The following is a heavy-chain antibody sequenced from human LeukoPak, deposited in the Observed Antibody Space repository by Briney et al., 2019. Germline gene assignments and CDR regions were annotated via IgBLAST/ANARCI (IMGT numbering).Heavy chain of an antibody. CDR1: GYIFTNYG. D-gene: IGHD3-9*01. V-gene: IGHV1-18*01. CDR3: ARGEYYDILTGYREAEYFQH. CDR2: ISAYNGNT. Sequence: ASVKVSCKASGYIFTNYGISWVRQAPGQGLEWMGWISAYNGNTNYAQNLQGRVTMTTDTSTSTAYLELRSLRSDDTAVYYCARGEYYDILTGYREAEYFQHWGQGTLVTVSS. J-gene: IGHJ1*01.